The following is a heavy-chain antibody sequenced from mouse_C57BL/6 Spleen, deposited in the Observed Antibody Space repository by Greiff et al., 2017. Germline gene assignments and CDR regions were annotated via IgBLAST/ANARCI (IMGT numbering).Heavy chain of an antibody. J-gene: IGHJ2*01. V-gene: IGHV1-80*01. Sequence: QVQLKESGAELVKPGASVKISCKASGYAFSSYWMNWVQQRPGKGLEWIGQISPGDGDTNYNGKFKGKATLTADKSSSAAYMQLSSRTSEDSAVYFCARELLRNWDLYYFDYWGQGTTLTVSS. D-gene: IGHD4-1*01. CDR3: ARELLRNWDLYYFDY. CDR1: GYAFSSYW. CDR2: ISPGDGDT.